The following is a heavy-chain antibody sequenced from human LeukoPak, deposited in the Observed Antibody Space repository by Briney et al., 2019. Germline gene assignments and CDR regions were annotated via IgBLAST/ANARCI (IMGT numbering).Heavy chain of an antibody. CDR2: ISAYNGNT. Sequence: GASVKVSCKASGYTFTSYGISWVRQAPGQGLEWMGWISAYNGNTNYAQKLQGRVTMTTDTSTSTAYMELRSLRSDDTAVYYCAREITGYSSSWYTPYYYYYMDVWGKGTTVTISS. CDR3: AREITGYSSSWYTPYYYYYMDV. J-gene: IGHJ6*03. D-gene: IGHD6-13*01. CDR1: GYTFTSYG. V-gene: IGHV1-18*01.